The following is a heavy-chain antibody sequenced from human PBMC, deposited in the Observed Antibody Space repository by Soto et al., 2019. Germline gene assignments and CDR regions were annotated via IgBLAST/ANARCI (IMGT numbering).Heavy chain of an antibody. CDR2: IIPIFGTA. D-gene: IGHD3-10*01. CDR3: AREGPGGDSMVRGVPSQLRYYYGMDV. Sequence: QVQLVQSGAEVKKPGSSVKVSCKASGGTFSSYAISWVRQAPGQGLEWMGGIIPIFGTANYAQKFQGRVTITADESTGTAYMGLSSLRSEDTAVYYCAREGPGGDSMVRGVPSQLRYYYGMDVWGQGTTVTVSS. V-gene: IGHV1-69*01. CDR1: GGTFSSYA. J-gene: IGHJ6*02.